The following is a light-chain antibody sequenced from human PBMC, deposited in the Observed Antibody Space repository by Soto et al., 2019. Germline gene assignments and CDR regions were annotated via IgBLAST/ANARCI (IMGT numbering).Light chain of an antibody. Sequence: EMVMTQSPATLSVSPGERVTLSCRASESVHRNLAWYQQKPGQGPSLLIYYASTRAIGDPDRFTGSGSGTASTLTISSLQSEDFGVYHCQHYSNWPPTFGPGTKVEMK. CDR3: QHYSNWPPT. J-gene: IGKJ3*01. V-gene: IGKV3-15*01. CDR2: YAS. CDR1: ESVHRN.